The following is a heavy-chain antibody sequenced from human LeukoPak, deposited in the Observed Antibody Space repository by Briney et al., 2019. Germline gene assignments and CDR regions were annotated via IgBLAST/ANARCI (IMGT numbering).Heavy chain of an antibody. CDR2: INPNSGGT. V-gene: IGHV1-2*02. D-gene: IGHD2-2*01. Sequence: ASVKVSCKASGYTFTGYYMHWVRQAPGQGLEWMGWINPNSGGTNYAQKFQGRVTMTRDTSISTAYMELSRLRSDDTAVYYCARDTTGYQLLYYYYYYMDVWGKGTTDTVSS. J-gene: IGHJ6*03. CDR3: ARDTTGYQLLYYYYYYMDV. CDR1: GYTFTGYY.